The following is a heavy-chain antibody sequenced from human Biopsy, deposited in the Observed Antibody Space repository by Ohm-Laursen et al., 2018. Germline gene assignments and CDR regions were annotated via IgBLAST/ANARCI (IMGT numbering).Heavy chain of an antibody. CDR2: VYYTWST. V-gene: IGHV4-59*11. D-gene: IGHD3-22*01. J-gene: IGHJ2*01. CDR1: GDSIRSHY. Sequence: TLSLTCTVSGDSIRSHYWSWITQPPGKGLVWIGYVYYTWSTDLNPSLQSRVTISLDTSKNHFSLRLRSVTTAYTAIYYCARERGYYSDRTVPGYFDLWGRGTLVTVSS. CDR3: ARERGYYSDRTVPGYFDL.